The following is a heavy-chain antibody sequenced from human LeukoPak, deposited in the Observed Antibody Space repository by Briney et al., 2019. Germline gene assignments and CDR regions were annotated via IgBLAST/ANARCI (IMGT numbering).Heavy chain of an antibody. CDR1: GGSFSGYY. CDR2: INHSGST. Sequence: SETLSLTCAVYGGSFSGYYWSWIRQPPGKGLEWIGEINHSGSTNYNPSLKSRVTISVDTSKNQFSLKLSSVTAADTAVYYCARARGIMDVWAKGPRSPSP. CDR3: ARARGIMDV. J-gene: IGHJ6*02. V-gene: IGHV4-34*01.